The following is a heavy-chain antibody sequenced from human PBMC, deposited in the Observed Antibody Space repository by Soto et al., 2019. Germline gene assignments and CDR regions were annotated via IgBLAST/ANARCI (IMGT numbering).Heavy chain of an antibody. V-gene: IGHV1-69*13. CDR3: VGYYYNTRGYYYDY. D-gene: IGHD3-22*01. CDR1: GGTFSSFA. Sequence: SVKVSCKASGGTFSSFAISWVRQAPGQGLEWMARIIPIFDTANYAQKFQGRVTITADESTSTAYMELSSLRSEDTAVYYCVGYYYNTRGYYYDYWGQGTLVPVSS. CDR2: IIPIFDTA. J-gene: IGHJ4*02.